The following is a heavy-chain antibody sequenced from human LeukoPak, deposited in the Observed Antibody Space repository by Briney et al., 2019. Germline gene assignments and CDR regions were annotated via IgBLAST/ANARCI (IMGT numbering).Heavy chain of an antibody. CDR1: GFTFSSYG. Sequence: GGSLRLSCAASGFTFSSYGMHWVRQAPGKGLEWVAFIRYDGSNKYYADSVKGRFTISRDNSKNTLYLQMNSLRAEDTAVYYCARGLYYDILTGYYNVGYYYGMDVWGQGTTVTVSS. CDR3: ARGLYYDILTGYYNVGYYYGMDV. V-gene: IGHV3-30*02. J-gene: IGHJ6*02. D-gene: IGHD3-9*01. CDR2: IRYDGSNK.